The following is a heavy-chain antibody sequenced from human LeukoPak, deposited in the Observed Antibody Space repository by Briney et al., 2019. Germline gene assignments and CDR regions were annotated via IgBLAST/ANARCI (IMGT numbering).Heavy chain of an antibody. D-gene: IGHD3-10*01. CDR3: ARDRSLGYYYGSGSYQH. J-gene: IGHJ1*01. V-gene: IGHV3-30*03. CDR2: ISYDGSNK. CDR1: GFTFSSYG. Sequence: PGGSLRLSCAASGFTFSSYGMHWVRQAPGKGLEWVAVISYDGSNKYYADSVKGRFTISRDNARNSLFLQMNSLRAEDTAVYYCARDRSLGYYYGSGSYQHWGQGTLVTVSS.